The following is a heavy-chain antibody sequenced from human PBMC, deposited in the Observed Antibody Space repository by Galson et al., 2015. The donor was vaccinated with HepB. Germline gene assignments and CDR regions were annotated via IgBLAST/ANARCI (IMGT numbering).Heavy chain of an antibody. J-gene: IGHJ6*02. CDR2: ISSSSTYI. V-gene: IGHV3-21*01. D-gene: IGHD1-26*01. CDR1: GFMFSTYT. CDR3: ARGQSAQWELNYYYYAMDV. Sequence: SLRLSCAASGFMFSTYTMNWVRQAPGKGLEWVSSISSSSTYIYHADSVKGRFTISRDNVKNPLYLQMNSLRAEDTAVYYCARGQSAQWELNYYYYAMDVWGQGSTVTVSS.